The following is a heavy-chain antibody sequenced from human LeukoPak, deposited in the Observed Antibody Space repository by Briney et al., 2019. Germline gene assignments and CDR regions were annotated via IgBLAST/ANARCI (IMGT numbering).Heavy chain of an antibody. Sequence: ASVKVSCKASGGTFYGHAFSWVRQAPGQGLEWMGGIIPIFGTTNYAQKFQDRVTITADKSTSTAYMELSSLRSEDTAMYYCARARDTAMVSDFDYWGQGTLVTVSS. J-gene: IGHJ4*02. CDR1: GGTFYGHA. CDR2: IIPIFGTT. CDR3: ARARDTAMVSDFDY. D-gene: IGHD5-18*01. V-gene: IGHV1-69*06.